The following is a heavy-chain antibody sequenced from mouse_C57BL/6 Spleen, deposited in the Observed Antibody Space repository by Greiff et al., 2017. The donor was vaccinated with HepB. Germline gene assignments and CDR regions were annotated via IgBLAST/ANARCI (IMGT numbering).Heavy chain of an antibody. D-gene: IGHD1-1*01. CDR3: ARHGDYYE. CDR2: ISNGGGST. V-gene: IGHV5-12*01. CDR1: GFTFSDYY. J-gene: IGHJ1*03. Sequence: EVMLVESGGGLVQPGGSLKLSCAASGFTFSDYYMYWVRQTPEKRLEWVAYISNGGGSTYYPDTVKGRFTISRDNAKNTLYLQMSRLKSEDTAMYYCARHGDYYEWGTGTTVTVSS.